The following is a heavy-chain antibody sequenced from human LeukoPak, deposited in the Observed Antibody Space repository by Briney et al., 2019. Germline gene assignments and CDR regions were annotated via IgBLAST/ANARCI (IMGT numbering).Heavy chain of an antibody. J-gene: IGHJ3*02. D-gene: IGHD4-17*01. V-gene: IGHV3-48*03. CDR2: ISSGGSSK. CDR1: GFTFSTSA. Sequence: PGGSLRLSCTASGFTFSTSAMNWVRQAPGKGLEWVSYISSGGSSKNYADSVKGRFTISRDNAKNSLYLQMNSLRFEDTAVYYCARDYGGAFDIWGQGTMVTVSS. CDR3: ARDYGGAFDI.